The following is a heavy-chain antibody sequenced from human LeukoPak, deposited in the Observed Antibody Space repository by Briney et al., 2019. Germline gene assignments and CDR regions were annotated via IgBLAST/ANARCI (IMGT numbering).Heavy chain of an antibody. CDR2: IWYDGSNK. CDR3: AKDRSIAVMYYFDY. Sequence: PGRSLRLSCAAPGFTFSSYGMHWVRQAPGKGLEWVAVIWYDGSNKYYADSVKGRFTISRDNSKNTLYLQMNSLRAEDTAVYYCAKDRSIAVMYYFDYWGQGTLVTVSS. V-gene: IGHV3-33*06. D-gene: IGHD6-19*01. CDR1: GFTFSSYG. J-gene: IGHJ4*02.